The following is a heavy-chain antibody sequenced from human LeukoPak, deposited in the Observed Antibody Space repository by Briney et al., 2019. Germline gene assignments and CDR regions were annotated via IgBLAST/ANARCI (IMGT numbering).Heavy chain of an antibody. V-gene: IGHV4-59*08. D-gene: IGHD5-12*01. Sequence: KPSETLSLTCTVSGGSISTYYWSWIRQPPGKGLEWIGYIYYSGSTNYNPSLKSRVTISVDTSKNQFSLKLSSVTAADTAVYYCARGYGYDPVYNWFDPWGQGTLVTVSS. J-gene: IGHJ5*02. CDR1: GGSISTYY. CDR2: IYYSGST. CDR3: ARGYGYDPVYNWFDP.